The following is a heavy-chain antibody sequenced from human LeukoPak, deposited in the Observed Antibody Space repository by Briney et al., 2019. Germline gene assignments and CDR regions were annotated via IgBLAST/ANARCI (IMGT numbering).Heavy chain of an antibody. Sequence: GASVKVSCKSSGGTFSSYAISWVRQATGQGLGWVGGIIPIFGTANYAQKFQGRVTITADKSTSTAYMELSSLRSEDTAVYYCARGYDYVWGSYRSDLPFDYWGQGTLVTVSS. V-gene: IGHV1-69*06. CDR1: GGTFSSYA. CDR2: IIPIFGTA. CDR3: ARGYDYVWGSYRSDLPFDY. D-gene: IGHD3-16*02. J-gene: IGHJ4*02.